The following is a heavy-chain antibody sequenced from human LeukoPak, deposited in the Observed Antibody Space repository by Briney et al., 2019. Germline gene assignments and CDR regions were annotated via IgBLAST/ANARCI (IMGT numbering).Heavy chain of an antibody. Sequence: SETLSLTCAVYGGSFSGYYWSWIRQPPGKGLEWIGEINHSGSTNYNPSLKSRVTISVDTSNNQFSLKLSAVTAADTAVYYCASVRRGFGESSKYYSYYYMHVWGNGTTVTIAS. CDR2: INHSGST. V-gene: IGHV4-34*01. D-gene: IGHD3-10*01. CDR3: ASVRRGFGESSKYYSYYYMHV. J-gene: IGHJ6*03. CDR1: GGSFSGYY.